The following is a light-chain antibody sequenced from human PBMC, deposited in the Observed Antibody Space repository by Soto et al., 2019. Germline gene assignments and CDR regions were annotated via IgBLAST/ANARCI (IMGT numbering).Light chain of an antibody. CDR3: QQRSNWPPWT. CDR1: KGVTSY. V-gene: IGKV3-11*01. CDR2: DAP. Sequence: EIGLTHSPPTLSFSPGERATLSCRASKGVTSYLAWYQQKPGRAPRPPINDAPNRATGIPARFSGSGSGTDFTLTISSLEPEDFAVYYCQQRSNWPPWTFGQGTKVEIK. J-gene: IGKJ1*01.